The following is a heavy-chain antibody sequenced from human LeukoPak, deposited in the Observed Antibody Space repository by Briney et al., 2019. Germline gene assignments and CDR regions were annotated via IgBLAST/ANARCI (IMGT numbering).Heavy chain of an antibody. D-gene: IGHD2-2*01. CDR1: RYTFTSYD. V-gene: IGHV1-8*01. CDR2: MNPNSGNT. CDR3: ARGGQDIVVVPAAILGYYFDY. Sequence: ASVKVSCTASRYTFTSYDINWVRQATGPGLEWMGWMNPNSGNTGYAQKFQGRVTMTRNTSISTAYMELSSLRSEDTAVYYCARGGQDIVVVPAAILGYYFDYWGQGTLVTVSS. J-gene: IGHJ4*02.